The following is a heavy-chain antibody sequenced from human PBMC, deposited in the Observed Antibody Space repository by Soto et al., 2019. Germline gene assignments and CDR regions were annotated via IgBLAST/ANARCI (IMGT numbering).Heavy chain of an antibody. Sequence: QVQLVQSGAEVKTPGSSLKVSCKVSGSRFSNYVISWVRQAPGHGLESLGRIIPIFNSTKYAESFQGRVTITADKSTSTASLELSSLRSDDTAVYYCAREGRGKKAGYNGLVSLGYWGQGTLVTVSS. J-gene: IGHJ4*02. CDR2: IIPIFNST. D-gene: IGHD2-2*02. CDR1: GSRFSNYV. CDR3: AREGRGKKAGYNGLVSLGY. V-gene: IGHV1-69*06.